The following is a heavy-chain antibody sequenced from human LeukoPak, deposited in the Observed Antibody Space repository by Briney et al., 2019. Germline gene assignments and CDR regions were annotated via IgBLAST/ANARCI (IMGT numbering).Heavy chain of an antibody. Sequence: PGGSLRLSCAASGFIFSSYSMNWVRQAPGKGLEWVSSITSSSSYIYYADSVKGRFTLSRDNAKNSLYLQMNSLRAEDTAVYYCSTHRYTLGDCWGQGTLVTVSS. D-gene: IGHD5-18*01. J-gene: IGHJ4*02. CDR1: GFIFSSYS. CDR3: STHRYTLGDC. V-gene: IGHV3-21*01. CDR2: ITSSSSYI.